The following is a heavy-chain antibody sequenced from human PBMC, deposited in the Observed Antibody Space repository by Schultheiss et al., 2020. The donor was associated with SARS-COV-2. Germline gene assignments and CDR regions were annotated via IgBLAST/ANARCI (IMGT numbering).Heavy chain of an antibody. V-gene: IGHV4-31*03. CDR3: ARDGGAGGTIFYAIDV. D-gene: IGHD1-26*01. J-gene: IGHJ6*02. CDR2: IYYSGST. Sequence: SETLSLTCTVSGGSISSGGYYWSWIRQHPGKGLEWIGYIYYSGSTYYNPSLKSRVTISVDTSKNQFSLKLSSVTAADTAVYYCARDGGAGGTIFYAIDVWGQGTTVTVSS. CDR1: GGSISSGGYY.